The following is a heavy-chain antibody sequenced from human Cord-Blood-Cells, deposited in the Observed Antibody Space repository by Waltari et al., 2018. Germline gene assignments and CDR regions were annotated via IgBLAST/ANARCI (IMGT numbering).Heavy chain of an antibody. V-gene: IGHV3-30-3*01. CDR2: ISYDGSNK. CDR1: GFTFSSYA. D-gene: IGHD1-20*01. Sequence: QVQLVESGGGVVQPGRSLRLSCAASGFTFSSYALHWVRQAPGKGLEWVAVISYDGSNKYYAYSVKGRFTIARDNSKNTLYLQMNSLRAEDTAVYYCARGPITGVDYWDQGTLVTVSS. J-gene: IGHJ4*02. CDR3: ARGPITGVDY.